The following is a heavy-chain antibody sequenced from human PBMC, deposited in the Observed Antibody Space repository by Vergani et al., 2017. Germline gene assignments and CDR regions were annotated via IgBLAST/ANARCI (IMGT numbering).Heavy chain of an antibody. J-gene: IGHJ6*02. CDR3: ARVGRGYSGYEDYYYYGMDV. Sequence: VQLVQSGAEVKKPGATVKISCKVSGYTFTDYYMHWVQQAPGKGLEWMGWISAYNGNTNYAQKLQGRVTMTTDTSTSTAYMELRSLRSDDTAVYYCARVGRGYSGYEDYYYYGMDVWGQGTTVTVSS. D-gene: IGHD5-12*01. CDR1: GYTFTDYY. V-gene: IGHV1-18*04. CDR2: ISAYNGNT.